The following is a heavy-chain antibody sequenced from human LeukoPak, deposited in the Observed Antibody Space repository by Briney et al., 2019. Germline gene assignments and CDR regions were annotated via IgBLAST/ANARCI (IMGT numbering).Heavy chain of an antibody. J-gene: IGHJ4*02. CDR3: ARDHVGIAAAGTNLDY. D-gene: IGHD6-13*01. CDR1: GFTFNSYS. V-gene: IGHV3-48*04. Sequence: GGSLRLSCAASGFTFNSYSMNWVRQAPEKGLEWVSYISSTGSPIYYADSVKGRFTISRDNAKNSLYLQMNSLRAEDTAVYYCARDHVGIAAAGTNLDYWGQGTLVTVSS. CDR2: ISSTGSPI.